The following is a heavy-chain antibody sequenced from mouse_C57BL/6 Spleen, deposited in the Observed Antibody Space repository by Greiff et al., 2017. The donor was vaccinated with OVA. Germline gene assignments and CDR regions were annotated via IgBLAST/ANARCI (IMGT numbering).Heavy chain of an antibody. D-gene: IGHD3-1*01. Sequence: VQLQQSGPELVKPGASVKMSCKASGYTFTDYNMHWVKQSHGKSLEWIGYINPNNGGTSYTQKFKGQATFTVNKSSSTAYMELRRLTSEDSAVYDCARGATAGDYWGQGTTLTVSS. J-gene: IGHJ2*01. CDR2: INPNNGGT. CDR3: ARGATAGDY. V-gene: IGHV1-22*01. CDR1: GYTFTDYN.